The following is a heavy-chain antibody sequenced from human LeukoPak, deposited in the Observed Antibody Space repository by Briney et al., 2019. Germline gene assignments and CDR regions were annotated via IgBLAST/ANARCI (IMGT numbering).Heavy chain of an antibody. Sequence: SETLSLTCTVSGGSISSGSYYWSWTRQPPGKGLEWIGEINHSGSTNYNPSLKSRVTVSVDTSKNQLSLKLSSVTAADTAVYYCARGRRRGRIVVVTATYFDYWGQGTLVTVSS. CDR3: ARGRRRGRIVVVTATYFDY. J-gene: IGHJ4*02. CDR1: GGSISSGSYY. CDR2: INHSGST. D-gene: IGHD2-21*02. V-gene: IGHV4-39*07.